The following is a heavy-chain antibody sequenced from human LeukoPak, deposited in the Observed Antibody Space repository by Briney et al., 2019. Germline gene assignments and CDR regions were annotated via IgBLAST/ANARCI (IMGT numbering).Heavy chain of an antibody. CDR3: ARGGPTGALDD. V-gene: IGHV3-9*01. D-gene: IGHD7-27*01. J-gene: IGHJ4*02. CDR1: GFTFDDYA. Sequence: GGSLRLSCAASGFTFDDYAMHWVRQAPGKGLEWVSGISWNSGSIGYADSVKGRFTISRDNAKNSLYLQMNSLRAEDTALYYCARGGPTGALDDWGQGTLLTVSS. CDR2: ISWNSGSI.